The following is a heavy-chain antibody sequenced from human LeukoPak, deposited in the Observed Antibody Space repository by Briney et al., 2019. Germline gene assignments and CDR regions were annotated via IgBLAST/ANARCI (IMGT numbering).Heavy chain of an antibody. D-gene: IGHD5-24*01. V-gene: IGHV3-48*04. CDR2: SSSGSSTI. CDR3: ARGEQDMATMSIDY. CDR1: GFTFSTYA. J-gene: IGHJ4*02. Sequence: PGGSLRLSCAASGFTFSTYAMNWVRQPPGKGLEWISYSSSGSSTIYYADSVKGRFTISRDNAKNSLYLQMHSLRAEDTAVYYCARGEQDMATMSIDYWGQGALVTVSS.